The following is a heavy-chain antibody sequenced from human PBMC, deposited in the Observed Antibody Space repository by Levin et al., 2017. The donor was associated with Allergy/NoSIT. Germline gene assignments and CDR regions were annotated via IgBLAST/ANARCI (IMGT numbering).Heavy chain of an antibody. Sequence: PGGSLRLSCKASGYTFTGYYMHWVRQAPGQGLEWMGWINPNSGGTNYAQKFQGRVTMTRDTSISTAYMELSRLRSDDTAVYYCASSGYSYGDDAFDIWGQGTMVTVSS. D-gene: IGHD5-18*01. J-gene: IGHJ3*02. CDR2: INPNSGGT. CDR1: GYTFTGYY. CDR3: ASSGYSYGDDAFDI. V-gene: IGHV1-2*02.